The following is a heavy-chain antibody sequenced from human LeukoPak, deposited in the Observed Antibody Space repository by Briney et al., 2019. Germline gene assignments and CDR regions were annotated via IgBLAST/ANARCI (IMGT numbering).Heavy chain of an antibody. J-gene: IGHJ4*02. D-gene: IGHD3-3*01. V-gene: IGHV3-73*01. CDR3: TRLGRNYDFWSGYSDY. CDR1: GFTFSGSA. Sequence: PGGSLRLSCAASGFTFSGSAMHWVRQASGKGLEWVGRIRSKANSYVTAYAASVKGRFTISRDDSKNTAYLQMNSLKTEDTAVYYCTRLGRNYDFWSGYSDYWGQGTLVTVSS. CDR2: IRSKANSYVT.